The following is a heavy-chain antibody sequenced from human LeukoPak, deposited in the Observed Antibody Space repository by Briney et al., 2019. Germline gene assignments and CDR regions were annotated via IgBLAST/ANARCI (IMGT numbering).Heavy chain of an antibody. D-gene: IGHD5-18*01. J-gene: IGHJ4*02. V-gene: IGHV3-49*04. Sequence: PGGSLRLSCAASGFTFSSYSMNWVRQAPGKGLEWVGFIRSKAHGGTTEYAASVKGRFTISRDDSKSIAYLQMNSLKTEDTAVYYCTRNTAKMGYYFDYWGQGTLVTVSS. CDR3: TRNTAKMGYYFDY. CDR1: GFTFSSYS. CDR2: IRSKAHGGTT.